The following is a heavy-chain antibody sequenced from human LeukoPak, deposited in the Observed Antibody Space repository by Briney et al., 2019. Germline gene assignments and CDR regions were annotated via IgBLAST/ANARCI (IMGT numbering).Heavy chain of an antibody. V-gene: IGHV4-4*07. J-gene: IGHJ4*02. Sequence: SETLSLTCTVSVGSISSYYWTWIRQPAGKGLEWIERFYTSGSTHYNPSLKSRVTMSVDTSKNQFSLTLSSVTAADTAVYYCARELGSGSYRPLDYWGQGTLVTVSS. CDR1: VGSISSYY. CDR2: FYTSGST. CDR3: ARELGSGSYRPLDY. D-gene: IGHD1-26*01.